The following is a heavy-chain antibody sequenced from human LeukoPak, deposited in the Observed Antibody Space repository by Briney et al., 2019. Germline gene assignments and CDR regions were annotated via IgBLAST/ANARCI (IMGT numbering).Heavy chain of an antibody. CDR3: ARYGDYDAFDI. Sequence: GGSLRLSCAASGFTFSSYSMNWVRQAPGKGLEWVSSISSSSSYIYYADSVKGRFTTSRDNAKNSLYLQMNSLRAEDTAVYYCARYGDYDAFDIWGQGTMVTVSS. CDR2: ISSSSSYI. J-gene: IGHJ3*02. CDR1: GFTFSSYS. D-gene: IGHD4-17*01. V-gene: IGHV3-21*01.